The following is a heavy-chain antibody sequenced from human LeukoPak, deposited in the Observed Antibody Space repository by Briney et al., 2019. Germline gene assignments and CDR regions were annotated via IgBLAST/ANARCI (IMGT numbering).Heavy chain of an antibody. V-gene: IGHV3-74*01. CDR2: NGSDGSST. Sequence: PGGSLRLSCAASGFTFSSYWMHWVRQAPGKGLVWVSRNGSDGSSTNYADSVKGRFTISRDNAKNTLYLQMNSLRAEDTAVYYCARSDRKYYYDRSGYFSSDYWGQGTLVTVSS. J-gene: IGHJ4*02. D-gene: IGHD3-22*01. CDR1: GFTFSSYW. CDR3: ARSDRKYYYDRSGYFSSDY.